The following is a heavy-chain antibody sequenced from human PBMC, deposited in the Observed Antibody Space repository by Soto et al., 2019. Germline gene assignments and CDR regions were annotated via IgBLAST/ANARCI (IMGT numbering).Heavy chain of an antibody. D-gene: IGHD5-18*01. V-gene: IGHV3-21*04. CDR1: GFTFSSYW. J-gene: IGHJ2*01. Sequence: GSLRLSCAASGFTFSSYWMHWVRQAPGKGLEWVSIISSSSTYIYYTDSVKGRFTISRDNAKNSLYLQMNSLRAEDTAVYYCASGYITYWYLDLWGRGTLVTVSS. CDR3: ASGYITYWYLDL. CDR2: ISSSSTYI.